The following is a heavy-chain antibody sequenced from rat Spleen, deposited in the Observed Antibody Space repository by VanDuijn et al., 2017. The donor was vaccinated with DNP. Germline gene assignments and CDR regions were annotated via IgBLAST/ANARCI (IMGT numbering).Heavy chain of an antibody. J-gene: IGHJ1*01. V-gene: IGHV5-31*01. CDR1: GFTFNKYW. Sequence: EVQLVESGGDLVQPGRSLKLSCVASGFTFNKYWMTWIRQVPGKGLEWVAAITSSGGSTYYPDSVKGRFTISRDNAKNTLYLQMNSLRSEDMATYYCVSPAYYAGSYPFFWGPGTMVTVSS. D-gene: IGHD1-12*02. CDR3: VSPAYYAGSYPFF. CDR2: ITSSGGST.